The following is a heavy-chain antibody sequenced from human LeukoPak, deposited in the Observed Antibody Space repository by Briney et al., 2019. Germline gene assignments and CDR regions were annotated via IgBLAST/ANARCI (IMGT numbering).Heavy chain of an antibody. Sequence: ASVKVSCKASGYTFTSYDINWVRQATGQGLEWMGWMNPNSGNTGYAQKFQGRVTITRNTSISTAYMELSSLRSEDTAVYYCARGRRAVYSRGVITDYYFDYWGQGTLVTVSS. V-gene: IGHV1-8*03. J-gene: IGHJ4*02. CDR2: MNPNSGNT. CDR1: GYTFTSYD. CDR3: ARGRRAVYSRGVITDYYFDY. D-gene: IGHD3-10*01.